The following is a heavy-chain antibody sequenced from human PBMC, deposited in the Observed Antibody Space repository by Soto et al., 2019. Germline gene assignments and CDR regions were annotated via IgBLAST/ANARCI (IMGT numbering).Heavy chain of an antibody. V-gene: IGHV1-69*13. Sequence: SVKVSRKASGGTFSSYAISWVRQAPGQGLEWMGGIIPIFGTANYAQKFQGRVTITADESTSTAYMELSSLRSEDTAVYYCARSIVVVTALDYWGQGTLVTVSS. D-gene: IGHD2-21*02. CDR1: GGTFSSYA. CDR3: ARSIVVVTALDY. CDR2: IIPIFGTA. J-gene: IGHJ4*02.